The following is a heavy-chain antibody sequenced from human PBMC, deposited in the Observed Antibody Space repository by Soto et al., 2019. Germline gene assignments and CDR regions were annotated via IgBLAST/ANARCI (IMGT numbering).Heavy chain of an antibody. V-gene: IGHV3-23*01. D-gene: IGHD2-15*01. J-gene: IGHJ4*02. Sequence: EVQLLESGGGLVQPGGSLRLSCAASGFTFRSDGMSWVRQAPGKGLEWVSGISGSGGSTYYADSVKGWFTISRDNSKNTPYLQMNSLRAEDTAVYYCAKESGGIGGSFDYWGQGTLVTVSS. CDR1: GFTFRSDG. CDR2: ISGSGGST. CDR3: AKESGGIGGSFDY.